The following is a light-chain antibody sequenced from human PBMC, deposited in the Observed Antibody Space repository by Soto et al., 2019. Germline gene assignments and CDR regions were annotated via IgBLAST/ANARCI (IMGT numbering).Light chain of an antibody. CDR1: SGAVTSGSY. V-gene: IGLV7-43*01. J-gene: IGLJ3*02. CDR2: STR. Sequence: QAVVTQEPSLTVSPGGTVTLTCASSSGAVTSGSYPNWFQQKPGQAPGPLIHSTRNKYSSTPARFSGSLLGGKAALTVSGVQPDDEADYYCLLYYGGSLLFGGGTKVTVL. CDR3: LLYYGGSLL.